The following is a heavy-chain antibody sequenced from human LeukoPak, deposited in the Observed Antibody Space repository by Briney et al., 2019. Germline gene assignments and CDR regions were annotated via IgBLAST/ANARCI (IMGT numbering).Heavy chain of an antibody. V-gene: IGHV1-69*05. CDR1: GGTFSSYA. Sequence: SVKVSCKASGGTFSSYAISWVRQAPGRGLEWMGRIIPIFGTANYAQKFQGRVTITTDESTSTAYMELSSLRSEDTAVYYCARLNYYDSSMPGYWGQGTLVTVSS. CDR2: IIPIFGTA. CDR3: ARLNYYDSSMPGY. D-gene: IGHD3-22*01. J-gene: IGHJ4*02.